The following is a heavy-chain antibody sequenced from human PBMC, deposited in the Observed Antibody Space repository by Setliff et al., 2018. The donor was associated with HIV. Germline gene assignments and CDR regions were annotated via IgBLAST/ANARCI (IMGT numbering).Heavy chain of an antibody. D-gene: IGHD3-22*01. CDR1: GFTFSSYR. Sequence: GGSLRLSCAASGFTFSSYRMNWVRQAPGKGLEWVSSITSDSSYIFNADSVKGRFTISRDNSKNTLYLQMNSLRAEDTAVYYCARDKDYYDYSGYYYIYYYMDVWGKGTTVTVSS. CDR2: ITSDSSYI. J-gene: IGHJ6*03. V-gene: IGHV3-21*01. CDR3: ARDKDYYDYSGYYYIYYYMDV.